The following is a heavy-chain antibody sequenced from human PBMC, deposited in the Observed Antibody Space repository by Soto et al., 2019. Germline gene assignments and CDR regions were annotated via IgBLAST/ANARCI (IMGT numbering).Heavy chain of an antibody. D-gene: IGHD2-15*01. V-gene: IGHV1-18*01. CDR3: ARDLDIVVVVAATRYYYYYGMDV. CDR2: ISAHNGNT. J-gene: IGHJ6*02. Sequence: QVQVVQSGAEVKKPGASVKVSCKASGYTFTSYGISWVRQAPGQGLEWMGWISAHNGNTNYAQKLQGRVTMTTDTSTSTAYMELRSLRSDATAVYYCARDLDIVVVVAATRYYYYYGMDVWGQGTTVTVSS. CDR1: GYTFTSYG.